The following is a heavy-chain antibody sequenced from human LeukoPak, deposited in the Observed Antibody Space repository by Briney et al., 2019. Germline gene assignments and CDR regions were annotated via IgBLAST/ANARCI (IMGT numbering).Heavy chain of an antibody. CDR3: ARDGTTGTAVDY. CDR2: ISGSGGST. J-gene: IGHJ4*02. CDR1: GFTFSSYG. Sequence: GGSLRLSCAASGFTFSSYGMSWVRQAPGKGLEWVSAISGSGGSTYYADSVKGRFTTSRDNSKNTLYLQMNSLRAEDTAVYYCARDGTTGTAVDYWGQGTLVTVSS. V-gene: IGHV3-23*01. D-gene: IGHD1-1*01.